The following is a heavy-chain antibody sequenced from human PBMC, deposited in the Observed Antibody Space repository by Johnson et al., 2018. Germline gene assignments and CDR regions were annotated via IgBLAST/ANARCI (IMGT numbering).Heavy chain of an antibody. CDR2: SIPIFGTA. V-gene: IGHV1-69*12. Sequence: QVQLVQSGAEVKKXGSSVKVSCKASGGTFSSYALSWVRQAPGQGLEWMGGSIPIFGTANYAQRFQGRVTITADESTSTAYMELSRLRPEDTAVYYSKRAQLSAYYYDSSGPYGMDVWGQGTTVTVSS. D-gene: IGHD3-22*01. J-gene: IGHJ6*02. CDR3: KRAQLSAYYYDSSGPYGMDV. CDR1: GGTFSSYA.